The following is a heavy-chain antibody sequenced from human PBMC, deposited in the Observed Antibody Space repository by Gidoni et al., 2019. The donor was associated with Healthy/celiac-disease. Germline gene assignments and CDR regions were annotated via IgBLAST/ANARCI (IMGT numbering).Heavy chain of an antibody. D-gene: IGHD6-13*01. CDR3: ARFRYSSSGPFDY. V-gene: IGHV3-53*01. Sequence: EVQLVESGGGLIQPGGSLSLSCAASGFTVSSNYMSWVRQAPGKGLEWVSVIYSGGSTYYADSVKGRFTISRDNSKNTLYLQMNSLRAEDTAVYYCARFRYSSSGPFDYWGQGTLVTVSS. CDR2: IYSGGST. J-gene: IGHJ4*02. CDR1: GFTVSSNY.